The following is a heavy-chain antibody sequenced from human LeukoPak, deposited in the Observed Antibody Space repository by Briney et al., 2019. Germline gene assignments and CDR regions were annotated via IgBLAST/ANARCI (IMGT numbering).Heavy chain of an antibody. V-gene: IGHV4-59*01. CDR2: IYYSGST. D-gene: IGHD2-2*01. Sequence: SETLSLTCTVSGGSISSYYWSWIRQPPGKGLEWIGYIYYSGSTNYNPSLKSRVTISVDTSKNQFSLKLRSATAADTAVYYCARDAVYCSSTSCYDYYYYYMDVWGKGTTVTVSS. CDR1: GGSISSYY. CDR3: ARDAVYCSSTSCYDYYYYYMDV. J-gene: IGHJ6*03.